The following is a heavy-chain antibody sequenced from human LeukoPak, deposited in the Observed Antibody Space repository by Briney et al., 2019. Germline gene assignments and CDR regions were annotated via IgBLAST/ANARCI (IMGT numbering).Heavy chain of an antibody. CDR1: GFTFSSYA. CDR2: ISYDGSNK. CDR3: ARESAAYYYAFDI. D-gene: IGHD1-26*01. V-gene: IGHV3-30-3*01. J-gene: IGHJ3*02. Sequence: GGSLRLSCAASGFTFSSYAMHWVRQAPGKGLEWVAVISYDGSNKYYADSVKGRFTISRGNSKNTLYLQMNSLRAEDTAVYYCARESAAYYYAFDIWGQGTMVTVSS.